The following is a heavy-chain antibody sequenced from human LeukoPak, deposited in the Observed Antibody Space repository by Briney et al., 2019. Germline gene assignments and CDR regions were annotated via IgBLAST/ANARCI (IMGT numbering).Heavy chain of an antibody. CDR2: ISRSSNYK. Sequence: GGSLRLSCAASGFTLSSYSMNWVRQAPGKGLEWVSSISRSSNYKYYADSVKGRFTISRDNAKNSLYLQMNSLRAEDTALYYCASSRYDSSGYYGIIGYWGQGTLVTVSS. CDR1: GFTLSSYS. V-gene: IGHV3-21*01. J-gene: IGHJ4*02. CDR3: ASSRYDSSGYYGIIGY. D-gene: IGHD3-22*01.